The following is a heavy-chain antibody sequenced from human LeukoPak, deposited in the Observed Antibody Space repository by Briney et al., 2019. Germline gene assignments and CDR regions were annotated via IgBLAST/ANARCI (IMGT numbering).Heavy chain of an antibody. D-gene: IGHD3-16*02. CDR2: IYTSGST. CDR1: GGSISSGSYY. Sequence: PSETLSLTCTVSGGSISSGSYYWSWIRQPAGKGLEWIGRIYTSGSTNYNPSLKSRVTISVDTSKNQFSLKLSSVTAADTAVYYCARDRADYVWWSYRSNNWFDPWGQGTLVTVSS. V-gene: IGHV4-61*02. CDR3: ARDRADYVWWSYRSNNWFDP. J-gene: IGHJ5*02.